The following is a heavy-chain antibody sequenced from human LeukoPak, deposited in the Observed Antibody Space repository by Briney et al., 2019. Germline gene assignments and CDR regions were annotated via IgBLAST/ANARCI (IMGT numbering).Heavy chain of an antibody. CDR3: ASHDRYYDLWSGYSYMDV. CDR2: IYYSGST. CDR1: GGSISSYY. J-gene: IGHJ6*03. Sequence: PSETLSLTCTVSGGSISSYYWSWIRQPPGKGLEWIGYIYYSGSTNYNPSLKSRVTISVDTSKNQFSLKLSSVTAADTAVYYCASHDRYYDLWSGYSYMDVWGKGTTVTVSS. V-gene: IGHV4-59*01. D-gene: IGHD3-3*01.